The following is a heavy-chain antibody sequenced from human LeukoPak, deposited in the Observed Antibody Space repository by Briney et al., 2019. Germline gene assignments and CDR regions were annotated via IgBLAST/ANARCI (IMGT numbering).Heavy chain of an antibody. Sequence: SVKVSCEASGGTFSSYAISWVRQAPGQGLEWMGRIIPILGIANYAQKFQGRVTITADKSTSTAYMKLSSLRSEDTAVYYCAKGLQTTVTTWGQGTLVAVSS. CDR1: GGTFSSYA. CDR2: IIPILGIA. J-gene: IGHJ4*02. CDR3: AKGLQTTVTT. V-gene: IGHV1-69*04. D-gene: IGHD4-17*01.